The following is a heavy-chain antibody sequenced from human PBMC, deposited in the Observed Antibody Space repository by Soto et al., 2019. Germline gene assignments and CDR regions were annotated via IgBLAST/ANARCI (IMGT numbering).Heavy chain of an antibody. CDR1: GFTFSEYG. Sequence: GGSLRLSCTASGFTFSEYGIHWVRQAPGKGLEWVAVISYGGSHKYYAGSVKGRFTISRDDSKNTVYLQMNSLKTADTAVYYCAKEMFPRTVLDSSSPWGDFWGRGSLVTVSS. CDR3: AKEMFPRTVLDSSSPWGDF. D-gene: IGHD2-15*01. J-gene: IGHJ4*02. V-gene: IGHV3-30*18. CDR2: ISYGGSHK.